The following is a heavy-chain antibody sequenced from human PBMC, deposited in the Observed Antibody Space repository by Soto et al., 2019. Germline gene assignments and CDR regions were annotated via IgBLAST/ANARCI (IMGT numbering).Heavy chain of an antibody. Sequence: QVQLVQSGAEVKKPGASVKVSCKASGYTFTSYDINWVRQATGQGLEWMGWMNPNSGNTGYAQKFQGRVTMTRTTSISTAYMELSSLSSEDTALYYSATDTSSGVALWGRGTLVSVSS. D-gene: IGHD2-15*01. V-gene: IGHV1-8*01. CDR3: ATDTSSGVAL. CDR1: GYTFTSYD. CDR2: MNPNSGNT. J-gene: IGHJ2*01.